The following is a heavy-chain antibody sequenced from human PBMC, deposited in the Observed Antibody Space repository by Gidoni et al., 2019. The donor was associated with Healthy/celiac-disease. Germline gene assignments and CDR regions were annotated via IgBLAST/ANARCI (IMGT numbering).Heavy chain of an antibody. CDR1: GYTFTSYY. Sequence: QVQLVQSGAEVKKPGVSVKVSCKASGYTFTSYYMHWVRQAPGQGLEWMGINNPSGGSTSYAQKFQGRVTMTRDTSTSTVYMELSSLRSEDTAVYYCARAGTPPSDAFDIWGQGTMVTVSS. D-gene: IGHD6-19*01. J-gene: IGHJ3*02. V-gene: IGHV1-46*01. CDR2: NNPSGGST. CDR3: ARAGTPPSDAFDI.